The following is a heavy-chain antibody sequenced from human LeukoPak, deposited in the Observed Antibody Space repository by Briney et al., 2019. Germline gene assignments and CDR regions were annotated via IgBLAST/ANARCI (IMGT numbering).Heavy chain of an antibody. D-gene: IGHD2-21*02. CDR3: ARLGPYCGGDCYPPSFDY. Sequence: SETLSLTCTVSGGSISSSNYYWGWIRQPPGKGLEWIVSIYYSGRTYYNPYLKSRLTISVDTSKNQFSLRLGSVTAADTAVYYCARLGPYCGGDCYPPSFDYWGQGTLVTVSS. CDR2: IYYSGRT. J-gene: IGHJ4*02. V-gene: IGHV4-39*01. CDR1: GGSISSSNYY.